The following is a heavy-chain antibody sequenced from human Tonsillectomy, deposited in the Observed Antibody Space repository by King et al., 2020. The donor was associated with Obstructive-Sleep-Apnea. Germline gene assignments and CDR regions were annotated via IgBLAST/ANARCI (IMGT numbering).Heavy chain of an antibody. J-gene: IGHJ4*02. CDR3: ARQTNSCHDY. CDR1: GFTLSDSH. V-gene: IGHV3-73*01. Sequence: DVQLVESGGGLVQPGGSLKISCAASGFTLSDSHMHWVRQASGKGLEWVGHIRSKTDSFATAYAASVKGRFTISRDDSNNMAYLEMNYLKTEDTAVYYCARQTNSCHDYWGQGTLVTVSS. CDR2: IRSKTDSFAT. D-gene: IGHD4-11*01.